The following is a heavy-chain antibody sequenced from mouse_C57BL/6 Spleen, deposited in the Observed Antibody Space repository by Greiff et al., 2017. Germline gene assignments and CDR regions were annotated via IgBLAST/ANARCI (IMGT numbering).Heavy chain of an antibody. CDR1: GYTFTDYY. J-gene: IGHJ2*01. Sequence: VQLQQSGAELVRPGASVKLSCKASGYTFTDYYINWVKQRPGQGLEWIARIYPGSGNTYYNEKFKGKATLTAENSSSPAYMQLSSLTSEDSAVYFSAREDYDYDLDYWGQGTTLTVSS. V-gene: IGHV1-76*01. CDR2: IYPGSGNT. D-gene: IGHD2-4*01. CDR3: AREDYDYDLDY.